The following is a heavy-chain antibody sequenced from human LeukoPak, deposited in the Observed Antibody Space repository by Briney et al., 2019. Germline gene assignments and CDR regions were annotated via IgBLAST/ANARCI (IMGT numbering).Heavy chain of an antibody. D-gene: IGHD4-17*01. V-gene: IGHV3-23*01. CDR2: ISGSGGST. Sequence: GSLGPFFGTSWFTFCSYAKSLVRQAPGEGVEWVSAISGSGGSTYYADSVKGRFTISRDNSKSTLYLQMNSLRAEDTAVYYCAKLGTYGEDTTWGQGTLVTVSS. CDR1: WFTFCSYA. CDR3: AKLGTYGEDTT. J-gene: IGHJ4*02.